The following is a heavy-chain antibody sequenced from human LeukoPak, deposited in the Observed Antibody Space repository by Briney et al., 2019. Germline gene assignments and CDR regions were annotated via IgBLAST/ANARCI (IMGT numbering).Heavy chain of an antibody. CDR3: ARGDLGSGALRGYYYMDV. V-gene: IGHV4-34*01. J-gene: IGHJ6*03. CDR2: INHSGGT. Sequence: SETLSLTCAVYGGSFSAYHWSWIRQPPGKGLEWIGEINHSGGTNYNPSLKSRVTISVDTSKSQFSLNLTPVTAADTAVYYCARGDLGSGALRGYYYMDVWGKGTTVTVSS. D-gene: IGHD3-16*01. CDR1: GGSFSAYH.